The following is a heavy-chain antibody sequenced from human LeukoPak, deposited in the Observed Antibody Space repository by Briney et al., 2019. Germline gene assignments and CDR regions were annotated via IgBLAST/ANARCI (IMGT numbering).Heavy chain of an antibody. CDR3: ASSPAYDSGNWFDP. Sequence: GRSLRLSCAASGFTFSSYAMHWVRQAPGKGLEWVAVISYDGSNKYYADSVKGRFTISRDNSKNTLYLQMNSLRAEDTAVYYCASSPAYDSGNWFDPWGQGTLVTVSS. D-gene: IGHD3-22*01. CDR1: GFTFSSYA. J-gene: IGHJ5*02. V-gene: IGHV3-30*04. CDR2: ISYDGSNK.